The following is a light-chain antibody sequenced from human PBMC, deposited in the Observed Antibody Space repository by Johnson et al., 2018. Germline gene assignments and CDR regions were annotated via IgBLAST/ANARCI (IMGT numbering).Light chain of an antibody. V-gene: IGLV1-51*02. CDR3: GTWDSSLSAGNV. Sequence: QSVLTQPPSVSAAPGQKVTISCSGSSSNIGNNYVSWYKQLPGTAPKLLIYENNKRPSGIPDRFSGSKSGTSATLGITALQTGDEADYYCGTWDSSLSAGNVFGTGTKVTVL. CDR1: SSNIGNNY. J-gene: IGLJ1*01. CDR2: ENN.